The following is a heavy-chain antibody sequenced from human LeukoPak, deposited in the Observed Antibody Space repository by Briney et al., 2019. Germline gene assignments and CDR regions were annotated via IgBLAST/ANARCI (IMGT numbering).Heavy chain of an antibody. J-gene: IGHJ5*02. CDR2: IYTSGST. D-gene: IGHD3-22*01. CDR3: ARADYYDSSGYYP. V-gene: IGHV4-4*09. Sequence: PSETLSLTCTVSGGSISSYYWSWPRQPPGKGLEWIGYIYTSGSTNYNPSLKSRVTISVDTSKNQFSLKLSSVTAADTAVYYCARADYYDSSGYYPWGRGTLVTVSS. CDR1: GGSISSYY.